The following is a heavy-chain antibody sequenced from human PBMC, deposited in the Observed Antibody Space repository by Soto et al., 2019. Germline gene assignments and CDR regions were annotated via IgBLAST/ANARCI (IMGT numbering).Heavy chain of an antibody. CDR1: GFTFSSYG. CDR2: IWYDGSNK. Sequence: QVQLVESGGGVVQPGRSLRLSCAASGFTFSSYGMHWVRQAPGKGLEWVAVIWYDGSNKYYADSVKGRFTISRDNSKNTLYLQMNSLRAEDTAVYYCARDPSTTSEYFQHWGQGTLVTVSS. CDR3: ARDPSTTSEYFQH. V-gene: IGHV3-33*01. J-gene: IGHJ1*01. D-gene: IGHD4-4*01.